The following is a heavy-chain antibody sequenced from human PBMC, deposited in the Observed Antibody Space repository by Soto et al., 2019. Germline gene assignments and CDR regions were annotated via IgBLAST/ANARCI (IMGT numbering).Heavy chain of an antibody. CDR1: GGTFSSYA. J-gene: IGHJ6*02. CDR2: LIPIFGTA. CDR3: AREEYRSGWYVSISGGYYYGMDV. Sequence: SVKVSCKASGGTFSSYAISWVRPAPVQGLEWMVGLIPIFGTANYAQKFQGRVTITADESTSTAYMELSSLRSEDTAVYYCAREEYRSGWYVSISGGYYYGMDVSG. D-gene: IGHD6-19*01. V-gene: IGHV1-69*13.